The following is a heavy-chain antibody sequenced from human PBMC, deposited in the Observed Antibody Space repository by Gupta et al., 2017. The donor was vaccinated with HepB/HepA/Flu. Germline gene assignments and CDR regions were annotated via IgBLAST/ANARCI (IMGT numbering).Heavy chain of an antibody. CDR2: IKQDGSEK. CDR1: GFTFSSYW. CDR3: ARGDNSSGSGNDY. V-gene: IGHV3-7*01. D-gene: IGHD6-19*01. J-gene: IGHJ4*02. Sequence: EVQLVDSGGGLVQPGGSLRLSGAASGFTFSSYWMSWVRQAPGKGLEWVANIKQDGSEKYYVDSVKGRFTISGDNAKNSLYLRMNSLRAEDTAVYYCARGDNSSGSGNDYWGQGTLVTVSS.